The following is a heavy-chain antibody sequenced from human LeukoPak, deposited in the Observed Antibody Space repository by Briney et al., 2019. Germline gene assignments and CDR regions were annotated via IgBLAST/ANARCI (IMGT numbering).Heavy chain of an antibody. Sequence: ASVKVSCKASGYTFTSRAINWVRQAPGQGLEWMGWINTNTGNPTYAQGFTGHFVFSLDTSVSTAYLQISSLKAEDTAMYYCARGGYPYLSTWYSDYWGQGTLVTVSS. CDR2: INTNTGNP. D-gene: IGHD2-15*01. CDR1: GYTFTSRA. J-gene: IGHJ4*02. V-gene: IGHV7-4-1*02. CDR3: ARGGYPYLSTWYSDY.